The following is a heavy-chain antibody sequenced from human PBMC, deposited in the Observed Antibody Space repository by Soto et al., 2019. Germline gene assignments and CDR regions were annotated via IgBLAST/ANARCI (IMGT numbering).Heavy chain of an antibody. Sequence: ASVKVSCKASGYTFTSYGISWVRQAPGQGLEWMGWISAYNGNTNYAQKLQGRVTMTTDTSTSTAYMELRSLRSDDTAVYYCARGYCSSTSCSGDDYWGQGTLVTVSS. CDR2: ISAYNGNT. CDR1: GYTFTSYG. D-gene: IGHD2-2*01. CDR3: ARGYCSSTSCSGDDY. V-gene: IGHV1-18*04. J-gene: IGHJ4*02.